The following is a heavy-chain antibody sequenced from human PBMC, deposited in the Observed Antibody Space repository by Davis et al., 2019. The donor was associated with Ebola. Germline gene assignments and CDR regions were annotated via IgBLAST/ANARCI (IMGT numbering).Heavy chain of an antibody. CDR2: ISYDGSDK. CDR3: ANGFWRSYIGYYGMDV. D-gene: IGHD3-3*01. CDR1: GSSLSSNG. J-gene: IGHJ6*02. Sequence: PGGLLRPPCPPPGSSLSSNGMPWVPQLPGKGLEWVAVISYDGSDKYYAASVTGRFTISRDKSKNTLYLQMNSLSTEDTAVYYCANGFWRSYIGYYGMDVWGQGTTVTVSS. V-gene: IGHV3-30*18.